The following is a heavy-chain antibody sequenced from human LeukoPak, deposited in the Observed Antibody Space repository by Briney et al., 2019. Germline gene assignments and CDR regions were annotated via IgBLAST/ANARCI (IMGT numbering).Heavy chain of an antibody. Sequence: ASVKVSCKASGYTFTGYYMHWVRQAPGQGLEWMGWINPNSGGTNYAQKFQGWVTMTRDTSISTAYMELSRLRSDDTAEYYCARSTLGIAAAPDYWGQGTLVTVSS. CDR1: GYTFTGYY. CDR3: ARSTLGIAAAPDY. D-gene: IGHD6-13*01. V-gene: IGHV1-2*04. CDR2: INPNSGGT. J-gene: IGHJ4*02.